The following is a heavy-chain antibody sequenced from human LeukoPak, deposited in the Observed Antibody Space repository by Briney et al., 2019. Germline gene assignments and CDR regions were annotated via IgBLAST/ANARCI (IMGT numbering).Heavy chain of an antibody. CDR1: GFTFSSYW. CDR2: INSDGSSA. J-gene: IGHJ6*03. V-gene: IGHV3-74*01. CDR3: ARDSRYCSSTSCFLYYYYMDV. D-gene: IGHD2-2*01. Sequence: GGSLRLSCAASGFTFSSYWMHWVRQAPGKGLVWVSRINSDGSSASYADSVKGRFTISRDNAKNTLYLQMNSLRAEDTAVYYCARDSRYCSSTSCFLYYYYMDVWVKGTTVTVSS.